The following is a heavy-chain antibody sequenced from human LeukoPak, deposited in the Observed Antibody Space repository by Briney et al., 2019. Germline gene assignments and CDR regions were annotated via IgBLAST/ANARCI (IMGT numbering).Heavy chain of an antibody. CDR1: GFTFSDYY. V-gene: IGHV3-11*06. CDR2: ISSSSSYI. D-gene: IGHD5-18*01. J-gene: IGHJ4*02. CDR3: ARIYSYGLLDY. Sequence: PGGSLRLSCAASGFTFSDYYMSWIRQAPGKGLEWVSSISSSSSYIYYADSVKGRFTISRDNAKNSLYLQMNSLRAEDTAVYYCARIYSYGLLDYWGQGTLVTVSS.